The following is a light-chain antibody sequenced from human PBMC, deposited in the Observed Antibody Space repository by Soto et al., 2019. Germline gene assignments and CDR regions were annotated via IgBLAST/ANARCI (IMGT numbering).Light chain of an antibody. V-gene: IGKV3-11*01. J-gene: IGKJ5*01. CDR2: DAS. CDR1: QNVSSY. Sequence: EILLTQSPATLSFSPGGRATLSCRASQNVSSYLAWYQQKPGQAPRLLIYDASNRATGIPARFSGSGSGTDFTLTISSLEPEDFAVYYCQQRSNWPTIGQGTRLEIK. CDR3: QQRSNWPT.